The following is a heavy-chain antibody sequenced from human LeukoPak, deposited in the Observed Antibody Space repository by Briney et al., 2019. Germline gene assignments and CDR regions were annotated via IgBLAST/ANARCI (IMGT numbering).Heavy chain of an antibody. V-gene: IGHV3-23*01. J-gene: IGHJ4*02. CDR2: ITGSGDST. Sequence: GGSLRLSCAASGFTFTNCAMSWVRQAPGKGLEWVSGITGSGDSTYYADSVKGRFIVSRDSSKNTLYLHMKSLTAEDTAVYYSVREPTGQFPNLSSDFDSWGQGTLVTVSS. CDR3: VREPTGQFPNLSSDFDS. CDR1: GFTFTNCA. D-gene: IGHD1-14*01.